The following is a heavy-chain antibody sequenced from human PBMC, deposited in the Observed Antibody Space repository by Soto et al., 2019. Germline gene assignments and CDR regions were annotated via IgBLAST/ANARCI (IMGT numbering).Heavy chain of an antibody. CDR3: AKDGDEAAAGYHLDC. CDR1: GFTFSSFV. CDR2: ISHDGSNK. J-gene: IGHJ4*02. Sequence: PGGSLRLSCAASGFTFSSFVMHWVRQAPGKGLEWVAMISHDGSNKNYADSVKGRFTISRDNSKDTLYLQMNSLRAEDTAVYYCAKDGDEAAAGYHLDCWGQGTPVIVSS. V-gene: IGHV3-30*04. D-gene: IGHD6-13*01.